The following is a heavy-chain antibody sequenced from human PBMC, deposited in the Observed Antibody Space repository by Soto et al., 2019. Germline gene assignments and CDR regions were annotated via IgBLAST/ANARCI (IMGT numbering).Heavy chain of an antibody. V-gene: IGHV1-69*13. D-gene: IGHD3-10*01. CDR3: ARTSLYGSGSYYNIFHYGMDV. CDR1: GGTFSSYA. CDR2: IIPIFGTA. J-gene: IGHJ6*02. Sequence: SVKVSCKASGGTFSSYAISWLRQAPGQGLEWMGGIIPIFGTANYAQKFQGRVTITADESTSTAYMELSSLRSEDTAVYYCARTSLYGSGSYYNIFHYGMDVWGQGTTVTVSS.